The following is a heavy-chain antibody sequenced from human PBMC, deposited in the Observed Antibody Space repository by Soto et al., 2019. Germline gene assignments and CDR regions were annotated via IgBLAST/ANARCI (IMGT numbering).Heavy chain of an antibody. J-gene: IGHJ6*02. D-gene: IGHD2-21*02. Sequence: QVRLQESGPGLVKPSETLSLTCTASGGSIRRYYWSWIRQPPGKGLEWIGYMYNTGSTIYNPSLKSRVTISVDTSKNQFSLRLYYVTAADTAVYYCARDLWGYCGADCYPLVVWGQGTTVTVSS. CDR3: ARDLWGYCGADCYPLVV. CDR2: MYNTGST. V-gene: IGHV4-59*01. CDR1: GGSIRRYY.